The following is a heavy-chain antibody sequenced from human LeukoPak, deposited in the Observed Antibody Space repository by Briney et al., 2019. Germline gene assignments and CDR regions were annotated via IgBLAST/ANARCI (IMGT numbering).Heavy chain of an antibody. CDR3: ARWATVTTPKNDY. J-gene: IGHJ4*02. Sequence: ASVKISCKASGYTFTSYGISGVRQAPGQGREWVGWISAYNGNTNYAQKLQGRVTMTTDTSTSTAYMELRSLRSDDTAVYYCARWATVTTPKNDYWGQGTLVTVSS. CDR1: GYTFTSYG. V-gene: IGHV1-18*01. CDR2: ISAYNGNT. D-gene: IGHD4-11*01.